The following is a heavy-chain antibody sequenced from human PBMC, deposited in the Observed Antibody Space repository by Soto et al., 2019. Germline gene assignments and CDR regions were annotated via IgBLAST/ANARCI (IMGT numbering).Heavy chain of an antibody. Sequence: QVHLVESGGGVVQPGRSLRLSCAASGFTFSRYGMHWVRQAPGKGLEWVAFIWYDGSNEYYADSLKGRFTISRDNSKNSLYLQMNSLRAEDTALYYGAREDLSGTGYSDCWGQGTLVTVSS. CDR3: AREDLSGTGYSDC. V-gene: IGHV3-33*01. J-gene: IGHJ4*02. D-gene: IGHD3-9*01. CDR1: GFTFSRYG. CDR2: IWYDGSNE.